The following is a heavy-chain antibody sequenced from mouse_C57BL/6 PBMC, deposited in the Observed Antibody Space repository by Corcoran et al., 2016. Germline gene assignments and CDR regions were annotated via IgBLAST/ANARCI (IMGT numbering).Heavy chain of an antibody. V-gene: IGHV1-26*01. CDR3: ARWSYDGYYRGYAMDY. CDR2: INPNNGGT. Sequence: EVQLQQSGPELVKPGASVKISCKASGYTFTDYYMNWVKQSHGKSLEWIGDINPNNGGTSYNQKFKGKATLTVDKSSSTAYMELLSLTSEDSAVYYCARWSYDGYYRGYAMDYWGQGTSVTVSS. CDR1: GYTFTDYY. J-gene: IGHJ4*01. D-gene: IGHD2-3*01.